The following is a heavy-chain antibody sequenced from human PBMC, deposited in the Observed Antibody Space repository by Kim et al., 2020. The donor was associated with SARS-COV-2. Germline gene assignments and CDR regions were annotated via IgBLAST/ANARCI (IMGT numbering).Heavy chain of an antibody. J-gene: IGHJ4*02. V-gene: IGHV3-23*01. CDR3: AKDTGGSRLFDY. Sequence: YYADSVKGRFTISRDNSRSPLYLQMSSLRADDTAVYYCAKDTGGSRLFDYWGQGTLVTVSS. D-gene: IGHD3-16*01.